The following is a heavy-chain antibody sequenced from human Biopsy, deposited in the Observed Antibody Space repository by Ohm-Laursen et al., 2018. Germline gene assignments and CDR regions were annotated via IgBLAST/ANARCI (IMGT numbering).Heavy chain of an antibody. J-gene: IGHJ3*01. Sequence: SLRLSCAASGFKFDDYGMNWVRQVPGKGLEWVSRISWNSGSVGYVDSVKGRFTISRDNAKNSLYLQMTSLKAEDTALYYCARGYYDIGTGYHYDVFDFWGRGTLVTASS. CDR1: GFKFDDYG. CDR3: ARGYYDIGTGYHYDVFDF. D-gene: IGHD3-9*01. CDR2: ISWNSGSV. V-gene: IGHV3-9*01.